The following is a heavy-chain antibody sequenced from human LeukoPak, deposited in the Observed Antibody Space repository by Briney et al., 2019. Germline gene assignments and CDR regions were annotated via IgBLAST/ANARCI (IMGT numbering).Heavy chain of an antibody. CDR1: GGSFSGYY. V-gene: IGHV4-34*01. Sequence: PSETLSLTCAVYGGSFSGYYWSWIRQPPGKGLEWIGEINHSGSTNYNPSLKSRVTISVDTSKNQFSPKLSSVTAADTAVYYCARGRRIQLWSRPDYYMDVWGKGTTVTVSS. D-gene: IGHD5-18*01. J-gene: IGHJ6*03. CDR3: ARGRRIQLWSRPDYYMDV. CDR2: INHSGST.